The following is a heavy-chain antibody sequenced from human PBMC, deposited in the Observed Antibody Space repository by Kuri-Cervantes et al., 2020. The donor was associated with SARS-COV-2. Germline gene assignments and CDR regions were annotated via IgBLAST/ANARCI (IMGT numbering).Heavy chain of an antibody. CDR2: INSDGSSS. Sequence: GSLRLSCAASGFTFSSYWMHWVRQAPGKGLVWVSRINSDGSSSSYADSVKGRFTISRDNAKNTLYLQMNSLRAEDTAVYYCASGSGSYYGGDYWGQGTLVTVSS. V-gene: IGHV3-74*01. CDR1: GFTFSSYW. CDR3: ASGSGSYYGGDY. D-gene: IGHD1-26*01. J-gene: IGHJ4*02.